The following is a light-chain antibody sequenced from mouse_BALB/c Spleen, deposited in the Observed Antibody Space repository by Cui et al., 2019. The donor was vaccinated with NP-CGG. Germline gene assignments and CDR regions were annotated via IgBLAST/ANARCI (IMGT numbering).Light chain of an antibody. V-gene: IGLV1*01. CDR2: GTN. J-gene: IGLJ1*01. CDR3: ALWYSNHWV. CDR1: IGAVTTTNS. Sequence: QAVLTQESALTTSPGETVTLTCRSSIGAVTTTNSANWVQEKPDHLFTGLIGGTNNRAPGVPARFSGSLIGDKAALTITGAQTEDEAIYFCALWYSNHWVFGGGTKLTVL.